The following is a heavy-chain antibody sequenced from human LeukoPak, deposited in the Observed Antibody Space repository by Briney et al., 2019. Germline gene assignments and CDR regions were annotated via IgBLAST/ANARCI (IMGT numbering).Heavy chain of an antibody. D-gene: IGHD6-19*01. Sequence: GASVKVSCKASGGTFSNYAISWVRQAPGQGLEWMGGIIPIFGTANYAQKFQGRVTITADKSTSTAYMELSSLRSEDTAVYYCARAIAVAGTPYYFDYWGQGTLVTVSS. CDR1: GGTFSNYA. CDR3: ARAIAVAGTPYYFDY. V-gene: IGHV1-69*06. CDR2: IIPIFGTA. J-gene: IGHJ4*02.